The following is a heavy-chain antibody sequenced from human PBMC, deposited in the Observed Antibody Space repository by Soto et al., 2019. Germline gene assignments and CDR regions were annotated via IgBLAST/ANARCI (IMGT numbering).Heavy chain of an antibody. J-gene: IGHJ6*02. V-gene: IGHV3-21*01. Sequence: LRLSCAASGFSFSSYSMNWVRQAPGKGLEWVSSTSSSSSYIYHADAVKGRFTISRDNAKNSLYLQMNSLRAEDTAVYYCARATRIAARPITFMDVWGQGTTVTVSS. CDR2: TSSSSSYI. CDR1: GFSFSSYS. D-gene: IGHD6-6*01. CDR3: ARATRIAARPITFMDV.